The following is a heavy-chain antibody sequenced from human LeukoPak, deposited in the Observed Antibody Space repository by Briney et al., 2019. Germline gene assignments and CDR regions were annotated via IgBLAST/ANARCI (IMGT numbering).Heavy chain of an antibody. V-gene: IGHV3-23*01. CDR2: ISGSGGST. CDR1: GFTFSSYA. J-gene: IGHJ6*02. CDR3: AKEGCSGGSCYNLYYYGMDV. D-gene: IGHD2-15*01. Sequence: GGSLRLSCAASGFTFSSYAMSWVRQAPGKGLEWVSAISGSGGSTYYADSVKGRFTISRDNSKNTLYLQMNSLRAEDTAVYYCAKEGCSGGSCYNLYYYGMDVWGQGTTVTVSS.